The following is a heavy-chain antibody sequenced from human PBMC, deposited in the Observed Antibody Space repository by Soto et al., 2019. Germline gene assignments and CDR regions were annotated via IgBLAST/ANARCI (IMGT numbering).Heavy chain of an antibody. Sequence: SETLSLTCTVSGGSISSGGYYWSWIRQHPGKGLEWIGYIYYSGSTYYNPSLKSRVTISVDTSKNQFSLKLSSVTAADTAVYYCASNEYDGMDVWGQGTTVTVSS. J-gene: IGHJ6*02. CDR1: GGSISSGGYY. CDR2: IYYSGST. CDR3: ASNEYDGMDV. V-gene: IGHV4-31*03. D-gene: IGHD6-6*01.